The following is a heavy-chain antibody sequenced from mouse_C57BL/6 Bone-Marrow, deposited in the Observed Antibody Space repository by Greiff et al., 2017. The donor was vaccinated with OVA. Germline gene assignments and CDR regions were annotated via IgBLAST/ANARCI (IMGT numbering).Heavy chain of an antibody. CDR2: ISSGGSYT. CDR3: ASRRWTAWFAY. CDR1: GFTFSSYG. V-gene: IGHV5-6*02. Sequence: EVKLVESGGDLVKPGGSLKLSCAASGFTFSSYGVSWVRQTPDKRLEWVATISSGGSYTYYPDSVKGRFTISRDNAKNTLYLQMSSLKSEDTAMYYCASRRWTAWFAYWGQGTLVTVSA. D-gene: IGHD2-3*01. J-gene: IGHJ3*01.